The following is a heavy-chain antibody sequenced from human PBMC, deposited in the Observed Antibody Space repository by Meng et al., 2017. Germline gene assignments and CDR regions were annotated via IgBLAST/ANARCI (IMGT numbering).Heavy chain of an antibody. D-gene: IGHD2-21*02. V-gene: IGHV4-34*01. J-gene: IGHJ4*02. CDR3: ARDTVEAYCGGDCCPLGY. CDR2: INHSGST. CDR1: GGSFSGYC. Sequence: QVSLTVVGSGLLKPLDDRSRTCAVYGGSFSGYCWSWIRKPPGKGLEWIGEINHSGSTNNNPSLKARVTISIDTSKNQFSLKLSSVTAADTAVYYCARDTVEAYCGGDCCPLGYWGQGTLVTVSS.